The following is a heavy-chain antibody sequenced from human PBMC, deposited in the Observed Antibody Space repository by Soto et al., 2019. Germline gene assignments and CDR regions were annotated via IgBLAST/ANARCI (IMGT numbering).Heavy chain of an antibody. CDR3: ARDTTSWFGEDPYYYYYMDV. D-gene: IGHD3-10*01. Sequence: QVQLVESGGGLVKPGGSLRLSCAASGFTFSDYYMSWIRQAPGKGLEWVSYISSSGSTIYYADSVKGRFTISRDNAKNSLYLQMNSLRAEDTAVYYCARDTTSWFGEDPYYYYYMDVWGKGTTVTVSS. CDR1: GFTFSDYY. CDR2: ISSSGSTI. J-gene: IGHJ6*03. V-gene: IGHV3-11*01.